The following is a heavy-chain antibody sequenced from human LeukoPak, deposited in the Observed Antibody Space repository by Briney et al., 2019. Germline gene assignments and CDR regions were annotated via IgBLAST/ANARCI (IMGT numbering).Heavy chain of an antibody. CDR2: ISYDGSNK. CDR1: GFTFSSYG. CDR3: AKRTDLAYYYYYGMDV. J-gene: IGHJ6*02. V-gene: IGHV3-30*18. D-gene: IGHD1-1*01. Sequence: GGSLRLSCAASGFTFSSYGMHWVRQAPGKGLEWVAVISYDGSNKYYADSVKGRSTISRDNSKNTLYLQMNSLRAEDTAVYYCAKRTDLAYYYYYGMDVWGQGTTVTVSS.